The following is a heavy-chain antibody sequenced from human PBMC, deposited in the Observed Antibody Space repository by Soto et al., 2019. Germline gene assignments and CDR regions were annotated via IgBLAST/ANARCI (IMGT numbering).Heavy chain of an antibody. Sequence: QITLKESGPTLVKPTQTLTLTCTFSGFSLSTSGVGVGWIRQPPGKALEWLALIYWDDDKLYSPSLKSRLSITKEASKNHVVLTMTNMDPVDTATYYFAHVVPAAMFGDRAYGIDVLGQGTPVTVSS. V-gene: IGHV2-5*02. CDR1: GFSLSTSGVG. D-gene: IGHD2-2*01. CDR2: IYWDDDK. CDR3: AHVVPAAMFGDRAYGIDV. J-gene: IGHJ6*02.